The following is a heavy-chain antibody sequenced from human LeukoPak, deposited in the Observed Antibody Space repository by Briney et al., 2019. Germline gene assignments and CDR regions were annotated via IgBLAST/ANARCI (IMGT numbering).Heavy chain of an antibody. V-gene: IGHV1-2*02. Sequence: ASVKVSCKASGYTFTSYDINWVRQAPGQGLEWMGWINPNSGGTNYAQKFQGRVTMTRDTSISTAYMELSRLRSDDTAVYYCARVTGTTRYFDYWGQGTLVTVSS. D-gene: IGHD1-7*01. CDR2: INPNSGGT. CDR1: GYTFTSYD. CDR3: ARVTGTTRYFDY. J-gene: IGHJ4*02.